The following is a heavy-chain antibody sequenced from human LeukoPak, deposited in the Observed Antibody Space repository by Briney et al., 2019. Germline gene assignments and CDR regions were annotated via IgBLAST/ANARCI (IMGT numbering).Heavy chain of an antibody. CDR2: VSSNGDST. J-gene: IGHJ4*02. CDR1: GFSFSTYV. Sequence: GGSLRLSCAASGFSFSTYVMHWVRQAPGKGLEYVSAVSSNGDSTYYANSVRGRFTVSRDNSKNTLYLQMGGLRAEDTAVYYCASADTPHYWGQGTLVTVSS. D-gene: IGHD2-15*01. V-gene: IGHV3-64*01. CDR3: ASADTPHY.